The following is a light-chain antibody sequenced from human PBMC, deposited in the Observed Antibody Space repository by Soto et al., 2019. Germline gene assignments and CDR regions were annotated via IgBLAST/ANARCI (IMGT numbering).Light chain of an antibody. CDR1: QSIRYW. CDR2: DAS. J-gene: IGKJ1*01. CDR3: QQDNILST. V-gene: IGKV1-5*01. Sequence: DIQMTQSPSTLSASVGDRVTITCRASQSIRYWVAWYQHKPGKAPKLLIYDASTLESGVPTRFSGSGSGTEFTLTISSLHPDDFGTYYCQQDNILSTFGQGTKV.